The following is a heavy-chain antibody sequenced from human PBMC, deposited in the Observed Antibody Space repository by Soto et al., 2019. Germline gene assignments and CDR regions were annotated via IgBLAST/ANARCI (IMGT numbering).Heavy chain of an antibody. V-gene: IGHV1-46*01. CDR1: GYTFTSYY. J-gene: IGHJ4*02. CDR3: ATPERGYSSGWYDY. D-gene: IGHD6-19*01. Sequence: ASVKVSCKASGYTFTSYYMHWVRQAPGQGLEWMGIINPSGGSTSYAQKFQGRVTMTRDTSTSTVYMEMSSLRSEDTVVFFCATPERGYSSGWYDYWGQGTLVTVSS. CDR2: INPSGGST.